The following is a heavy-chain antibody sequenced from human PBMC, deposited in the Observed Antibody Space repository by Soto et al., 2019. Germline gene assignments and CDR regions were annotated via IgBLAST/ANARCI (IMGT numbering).Heavy chain of an antibody. J-gene: IGHJ3*02. CDR3: ARGGGGNQLPNSRGAFDI. CDR2: IRWNSGSI. V-gene: IGHV3-9*01. CDR1: GFTFDDYA. Sequence: EVQLVESGGGLVQPGRSLRLSCAASGFTFDDYAMHWVRQAPGKGLEWVSGIRWNSGSIGYADSVKGRFTISRDNAKNSLYLQMNSLRAEATALYYCARGGGGNQLPNSRGAFDIWGQGTMVTVSS. D-gene: IGHD2-2*01.